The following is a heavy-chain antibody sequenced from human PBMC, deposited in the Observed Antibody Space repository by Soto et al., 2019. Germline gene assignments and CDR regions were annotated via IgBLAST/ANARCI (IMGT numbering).Heavy chain of an antibody. Sequence: ASETLSLTCAVSGDSISNGYYWAWIRQPPGKGLEWVASIYHTGTTYYNPSLTSRVTTSVDTSKNQFSLRLSSVTAADTAVYYCASSEVVGRYFDYWGQGTLVTVSS. CDR3: ASSEVVGRYFDY. J-gene: IGHJ4*02. V-gene: IGHV4-38-2*01. CDR1: GDSISNGYY. CDR2: IYHTGTT. D-gene: IGHD2-15*01.